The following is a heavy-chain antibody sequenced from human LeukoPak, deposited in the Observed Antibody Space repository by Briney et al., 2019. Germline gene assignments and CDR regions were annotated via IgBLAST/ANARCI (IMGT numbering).Heavy chain of an antibody. Sequence: PSDTLSLTCGVYGGSLSDHNWVGIRQPPGKGLEWIGEINESGGTNYNPSLKSRVTISVDTSRKQFSLKVNSVTAAGTAMYYCVRHRDWEMLVGPWGQGTLVTVSS. D-gene: IGHD1-26*01. CDR1: GGSLSDHN. CDR2: INESGGT. V-gene: IGHV4-34*01. CDR3: VRHRDWEMLVGP. J-gene: IGHJ5*02.